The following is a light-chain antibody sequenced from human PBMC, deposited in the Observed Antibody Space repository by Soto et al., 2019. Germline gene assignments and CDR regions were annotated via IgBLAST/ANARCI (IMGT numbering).Light chain of an antibody. J-gene: IGKJ1*01. CDR2: GAS. CDR3: QKYDSAPRT. V-gene: IGKV1-27*01. CDR1: QGINNY. Sequence: DIQMTQSPSSLSASVGDRVTITCRASQGINNYLAWYQQKPGKVPQLLIYGASSLQSGVQSRFSGSGSGTDFTLTITSLQPEDVATYYCQKYDSAPRTFGQGTKVEIK.